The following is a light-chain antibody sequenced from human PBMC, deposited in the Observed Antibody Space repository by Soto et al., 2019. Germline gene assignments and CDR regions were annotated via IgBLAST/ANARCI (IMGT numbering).Light chain of an antibody. Sequence: DIQMTQSPSSLSASVGDRVTITCRASQSISSYLNWYQQKPGKAPKLLIYAASSLQSGVPSRFSGSGSGTDFTLTISSLQPEDFATYYGQQSYSSPPITFGHGTRLEIK. J-gene: IGKJ5*01. CDR2: AAS. CDR3: QQSYSSPPIT. V-gene: IGKV1-39*01. CDR1: QSISSY.